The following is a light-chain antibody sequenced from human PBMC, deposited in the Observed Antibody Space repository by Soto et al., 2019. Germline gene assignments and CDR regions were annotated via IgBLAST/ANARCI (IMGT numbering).Light chain of an antibody. CDR3: QQHNEWPPFT. V-gene: IGKV3-15*01. CDR2: AAY. J-gene: IGKJ5*01. Sequence: EIAMTHSPATRAVPPWGGGKRSCSASQSVRSNLAWYQQKPGQAPRLVIYAAYTRATGIPHGFSGSVSGTEFTLTISSLQSEDFAVYYCQQHNEWPPFTVGQGTQLEIK. CDR1: QSVRSN.